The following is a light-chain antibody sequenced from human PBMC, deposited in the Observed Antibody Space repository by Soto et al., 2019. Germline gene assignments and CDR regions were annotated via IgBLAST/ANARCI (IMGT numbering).Light chain of an antibody. Sequence: QSALTQPASVSGSPGQSITISCNVTSSNVGGYNYVSWYQQHPGKAPKLMIYEVSNRPSGVSNRFSGSKSGNTASLTISGLQAEDEADYYCSSYTSSSTFYVFGTGTKLTVL. CDR3: SSYTSSSTFYV. J-gene: IGLJ1*01. CDR1: SSNVGGYNY. CDR2: EVS. V-gene: IGLV2-14*01.